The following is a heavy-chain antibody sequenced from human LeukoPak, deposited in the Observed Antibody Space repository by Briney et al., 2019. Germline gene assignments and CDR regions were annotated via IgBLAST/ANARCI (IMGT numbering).Heavy chain of an antibody. CDR1: GYTFTGYY. CDR3: ARPFIETPSLGALDY. V-gene: IGHV1-2*02. Sequence: ASVKVSCKASGYTFTGYYMYWVRQAPGQGLEWMGWINPDSGGTKYAQKFQGRVTMTWDTSISTAYMELSRLRSDDTAVYYCARPFIETPSLGALDYWGQGTLVTVSS. J-gene: IGHJ4*02. CDR2: INPDSGGT. D-gene: IGHD4-23*01.